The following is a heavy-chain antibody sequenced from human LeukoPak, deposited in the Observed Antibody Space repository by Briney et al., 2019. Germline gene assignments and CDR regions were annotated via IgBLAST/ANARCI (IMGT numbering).Heavy chain of an antibody. J-gene: IGHJ5*02. CDR1: GFTFSSYS. V-gene: IGHV3-48*01. CDR3: ARDEGNWFDP. CDR2: ISSSSSTI. Sequence: PGASLRLSCAASGFTFSSYSMNWVRPAPGKGLEWVSYISSSSSTIYYAGSVKGRFTISRDNAKNSLYLQMNSLRAEDTAVYYCARDEGNWFDPWGQGTLVTVSS.